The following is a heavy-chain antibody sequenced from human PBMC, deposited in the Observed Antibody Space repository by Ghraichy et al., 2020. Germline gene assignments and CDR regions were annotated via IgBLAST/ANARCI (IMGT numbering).Heavy chain of an antibody. CDR3: ARDRGTYYYDSSGPPSFDY. Sequence: LSLTCAASGFTFSSYSMNWVRQAPGKGLEWVSSISSSSSYIYYADSVKGRFTISRDNAKNSLYLQMNSLRAEDTAVYYCARDRGTYYYDSSGPPSFDYWGQGTLVTVSS. D-gene: IGHD3-22*01. CDR2: ISSSSSYI. CDR1: GFTFSSYS. J-gene: IGHJ4*02. V-gene: IGHV3-21*01.